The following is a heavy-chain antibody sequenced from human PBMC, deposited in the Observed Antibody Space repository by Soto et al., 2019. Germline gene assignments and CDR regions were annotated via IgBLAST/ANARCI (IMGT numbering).Heavy chain of an antibody. CDR3: ASGLLIVAGGFDP. CDR1: GYTFTSYD. D-gene: IGHD5-12*01. J-gene: IGHJ5*02. Sequence: QVQLVQSGAEVKKPGASVKVSCKASGYTFTSYDIIWVRQATGQGLEWIGWMNPSTGNTDSAEKFHGILNITSNTCSSTVSIDLTCPSFDDTAEYYGASGLLIVAGGFDPWGQGTLVTVSS. CDR2: MNPSTGNT. V-gene: IGHV1-8*01.